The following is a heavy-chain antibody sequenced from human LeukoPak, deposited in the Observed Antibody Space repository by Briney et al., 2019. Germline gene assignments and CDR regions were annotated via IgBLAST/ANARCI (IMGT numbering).Heavy chain of an antibody. Sequence: SETLSLTCTVSGGSISSSSYYWGWIRRPPGKELEWIGTIYYGGSTYYNPSLKSRVTISVDTSKNQFSLKLSSVTAADTALYYCARLWSRDWYKGPFDYWGQGTLVTVSS. CDR1: GGSISSSSYY. J-gene: IGHJ4*02. CDR3: ARLWSRDWYKGPFDY. CDR2: IYYGGST. D-gene: IGHD6-19*01. V-gene: IGHV4-39*01.